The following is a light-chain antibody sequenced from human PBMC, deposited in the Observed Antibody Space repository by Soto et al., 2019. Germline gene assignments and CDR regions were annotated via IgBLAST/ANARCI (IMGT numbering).Light chain of an antibody. CDR2: GAS. Sequence: EIVLTQSPGTLSLSPGERATLSCRASQSFSSSYLAWYQQKPGQAPRLLIYGASSRATGIPDRFSGSGSGTDFTLTIRRLEPEDFAVYYCQQYGSSPLTFGGGIKVDI. CDR1: QSFSSSY. J-gene: IGKJ4*01. CDR3: QQYGSSPLT. V-gene: IGKV3-20*01.